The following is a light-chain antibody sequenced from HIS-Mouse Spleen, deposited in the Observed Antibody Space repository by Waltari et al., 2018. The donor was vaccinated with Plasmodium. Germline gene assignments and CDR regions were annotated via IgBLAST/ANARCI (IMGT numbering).Light chain of an antibody. J-gene: IGLJ2*01. Sequence: SYELTQPPSVSVSPGQTASITCSGAKLGDKYACWSQQKPGQSPVLVIYQDSKRPSGLPERFSGSNSGNTATLTISGTQAMDEADYYCQAWDSSTVVFGGGTKLTVL. CDR1: KLGDKY. V-gene: IGLV3-1*01. CDR3: QAWDSSTVV. CDR2: QDS.